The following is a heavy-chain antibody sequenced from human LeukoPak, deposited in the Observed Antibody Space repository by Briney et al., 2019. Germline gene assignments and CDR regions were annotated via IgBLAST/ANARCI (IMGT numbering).Heavy chain of an antibody. V-gene: IGHV4-4*02. CDR3: ARKTYGGYRDFQH. Sequence: PSETLSLTCAVSGGSISSNNWWGWVRQPPGKGLEWIGEIYHSGSPNYNSSLMSRVTISVDKSKNQFSLKLNSVTAADTAVYYCARKTYGGYRDFQHWGQGTLVTVSS. J-gene: IGHJ1*01. CDR2: IYHSGSP. CDR1: GGSISSNNW. D-gene: IGHD5-12*01.